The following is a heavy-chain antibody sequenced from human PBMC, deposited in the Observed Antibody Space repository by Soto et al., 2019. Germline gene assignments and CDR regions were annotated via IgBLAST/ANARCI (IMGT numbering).Heavy chain of an antibody. CDR1: GYTCATYG. CDR2: ITPVNGDT. CDR3: ARLAPCSGGFCYSRPRDY. Sequence: QVQLHQSVPEGKKPGASVKVSCKASGYTCATYGISWVRQAPGQGLEWMGWITPVNGDTNYAQKFQGRVTLTTETSPSTAYMEVRTLRSDDTAVYYCARLAPCSGGFCYSRPRDYWGQGTLVTVSS. D-gene: IGHD2-15*01. J-gene: IGHJ4*02. V-gene: IGHV1-18*01.